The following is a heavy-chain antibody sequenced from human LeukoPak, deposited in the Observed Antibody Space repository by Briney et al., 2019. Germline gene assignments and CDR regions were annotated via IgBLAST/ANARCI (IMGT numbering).Heavy chain of an antibody. CDR2: ISWNSGSI. V-gene: IGHV3-9*01. Sequence: PGGSLRLSCAASGFTFDDYAMHWVRQAPGKGLEWVSGISWNSGSIGYEDSVKGRFTISRDNAKNSLYLQMNSLRAEDTAVYYCARLGSGYDSYYYYYYMDVWGKGTTVTVSS. J-gene: IGHJ6*03. CDR3: ARLGSGYDSYYYYYYMDV. CDR1: GFTFDDYA. D-gene: IGHD5-12*01.